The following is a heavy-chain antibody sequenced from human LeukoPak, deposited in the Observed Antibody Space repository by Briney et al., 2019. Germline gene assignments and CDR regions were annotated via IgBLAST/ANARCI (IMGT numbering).Heavy chain of an antibody. V-gene: IGHV3-30*02. J-gene: IGHJ4*02. Sequence: GGSLRLSCAASGFALSSYGMYWVRQTPDKGLERVAYSRRDGTYVNYADSVKGRFIISRDNSKDTLGLQMNSLRVEDTALYYCASGGPTRGTLASWGQGTLVPVSS. D-gene: IGHD1-26*01. CDR3: ASGGPTRGTLAS. CDR2: SRRDGTYV. CDR1: GFALSSYG.